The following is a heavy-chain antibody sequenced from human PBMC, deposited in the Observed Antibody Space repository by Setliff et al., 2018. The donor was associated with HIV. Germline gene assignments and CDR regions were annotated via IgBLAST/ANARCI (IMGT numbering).Heavy chain of an antibody. CDR1: GGSLSGYY. D-gene: IGHD5-12*01. CDR2: IDHSGST. J-gene: IGHJ5*02. CDR3: AREKATIPNWFDP. Sequence: SETLSLTCAVYGGSLSGYYWSWIRQPPGKCLEWIGEIDHSGSTNYNPPLKSRVTISVDTSKNQFSLKLRSVTAVDTAVYYCAREKATIPNWFDPWGQGTLVTVSS. V-gene: IGHV4-34*01.